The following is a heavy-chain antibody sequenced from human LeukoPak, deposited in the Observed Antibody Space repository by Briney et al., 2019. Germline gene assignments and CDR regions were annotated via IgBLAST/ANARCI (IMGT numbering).Heavy chain of an antibody. CDR2: IYYSGST. J-gene: IGHJ3*02. CDR3: ARGVTSPLDAFDI. Sequence: PSETLSLICTVSGGSLSNYYWSWIRQPPGKALEWIGFIYYSGSTNYNPSLRSRLTISVDMSKNQLSLKLSSVTAADTAVYYCARGVTSPLDAFDIWGQGTTVTVSS. D-gene: IGHD1-26*01. V-gene: IGHV4-59*01. CDR1: GGSLSNYY.